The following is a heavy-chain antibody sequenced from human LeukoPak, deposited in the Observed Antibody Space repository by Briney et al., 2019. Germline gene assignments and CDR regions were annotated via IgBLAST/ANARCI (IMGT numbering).Heavy chain of an antibody. D-gene: IGHD1-1*01. CDR1: GGAISSYY. CDR3: ARSPKWYRMREYFDY. J-gene: IGHJ4*02. CDR2: IYTSGST. Sequence: PSETLSLTCTVSGGAISSYYWSWIRQPAGKGLEWIGRIYTSGSTNYNPSLKSRVTMSVDTSKNQFSLKLSSVPAADTAVYYCARSPKWYRMREYFDYWGQGTLVTVSS. V-gene: IGHV4-4*07.